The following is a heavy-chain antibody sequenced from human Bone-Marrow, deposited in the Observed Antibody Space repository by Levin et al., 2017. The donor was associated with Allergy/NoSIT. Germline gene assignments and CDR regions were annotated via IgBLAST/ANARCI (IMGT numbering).Heavy chain of an antibody. CDR1: GFTLRRYW. CDR2: IKEDGSDK. CDR3: ARDYSTGEEYGDFAYDY. D-gene: IGHD4-17*01. J-gene: IGHJ4*02. Sequence: RTGGSLRLSCAVSGFTLRRYWMIWVRQAPGKGLEWVANIKEDGSDKYYVDSVKGRFTISRDNAKNSLYLQMNSLRAEDTAIYYCARDYSTGEEYGDFAYDYWGQGTLVTVSS. V-gene: IGHV3-7*01.